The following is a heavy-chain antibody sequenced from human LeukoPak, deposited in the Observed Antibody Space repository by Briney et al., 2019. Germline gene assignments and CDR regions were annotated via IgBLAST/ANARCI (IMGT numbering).Heavy chain of an antibody. D-gene: IGHD2-2*01. V-gene: IGHV1-58*01. CDR1: GFTFTSSA. Sequence: GASVKVSCKASGFTFTSSAVQWVRQARGQRLEWIGWIVVGSGNTNYAQKFQERVTITRDMSTSTAYMELSSLRAEDTAAYYCAKDPAAINLGIYMDVWGKGTTVTVSS. CDR2: IVVGSGNT. J-gene: IGHJ6*03. CDR3: AKDPAAINLGIYMDV.